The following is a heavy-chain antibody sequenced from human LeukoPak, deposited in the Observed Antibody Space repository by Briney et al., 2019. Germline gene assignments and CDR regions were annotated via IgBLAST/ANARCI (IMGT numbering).Heavy chain of an antibody. CDR1: VGSISTTSYY. J-gene: IGHJ3*02. Sequence: SETLSLTCTVSVGSISTTSYYWGWIRQPPGKGLGWIGSVYYGGSTYYSPSLKSRVTISLDTSKQQFSLKLSSVTAADTAVYYCSFNLGSGSYAFDIWGQGTMVTVSS. D-gene: IGHD3-10*01. CDR3: SFNLGSGSYAFDI. CDR2: VYYGGST. V-gene: IGHV4-39*07.